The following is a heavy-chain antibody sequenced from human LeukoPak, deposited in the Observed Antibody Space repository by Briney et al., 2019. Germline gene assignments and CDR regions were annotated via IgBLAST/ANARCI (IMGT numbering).Heavy chain of an antibody. D-gene: IGHD6-13*01. CDR2: ISWNSGSI. CDR3: AKDIAYSSSWFYEGDAFDI. V-gene: IGHV3-9*01. CDR1: GFTFDDYA. Sequence: GGSLRLSCAASGFTFDDYAMPWVRQAPGKGLEWVSGISWNSGSIGYADSVKGRFTISRDNAKNSLYLQMNSLRAEDTALYYCAKDIAYSSSWFYEGDAFDIWGQGTMVTVSS. J-gene: IGHJ3*02.